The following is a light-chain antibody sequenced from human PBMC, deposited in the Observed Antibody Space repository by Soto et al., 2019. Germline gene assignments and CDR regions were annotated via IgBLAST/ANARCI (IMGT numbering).Light chain of an antibody. CDR2: GAS. V-gene: IGKV3D-20*02. CDR1: QSVSSSY. Sequence: EIVLTQSPGTLSLSPGERATLSCRASQSVSSSYLAWYQQKPGQAPRLLIYGASSRATGIPARFSGSGSGTEFTLTISSLEPEDFAVYYCHQHSDWPLTFGAGTKVDIK. CDR3: HQHSDWPLT. J-gene: IGKJ4*01.